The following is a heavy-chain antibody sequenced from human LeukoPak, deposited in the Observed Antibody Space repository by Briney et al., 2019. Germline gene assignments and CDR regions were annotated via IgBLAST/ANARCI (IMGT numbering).Heavy chain of an antibody. CDR1: GYSINNGYH. CDR3: ARDFPLLSNNYFGMDV. Sequence: SETLSLTCVVSGYSINNGYHWGWIRQPPGKGLEWIASIYFTDSTYYNPSLKSRVTMSVDTSKNQFSLKLTSVTAADTAIYYCARDFPLLSNNYFGMDVWGKGTTVTVSP. J-gene: IGHJ6*04. V-gene: IGHV4-38-2*02. CDR2: IYFTDST. D-gene: IGHD2/OR15-2a*01.